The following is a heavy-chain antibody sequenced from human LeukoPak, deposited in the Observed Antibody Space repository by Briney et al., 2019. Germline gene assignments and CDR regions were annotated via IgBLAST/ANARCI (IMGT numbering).Heavy chain of an antibody. V-gene: IGHV1-2*02. CDR1: GYTFTGYY. Sequence: ASVKVSCKASGYTFTGYYMHWVRQAPVQGLEWMGWINPNSGGTNYAQKFQGRVTMTRDTSISTAYMELSRLRSDDTAVYYCARVRTGGIAAAAYVYWGQGTLVTVSS. J-gene: IGHJ4*02. D-gene: IGHD6-13*01. CDR2: INPNSGGT. CDR3: ARVRTGGIAAAAYVY.